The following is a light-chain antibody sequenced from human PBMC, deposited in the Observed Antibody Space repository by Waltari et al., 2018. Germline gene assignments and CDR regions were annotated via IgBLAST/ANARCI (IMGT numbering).Light chain of an antibody. J-gene: IGKJ4*01. CDR3: QERSNWPGGS. V-gene: IGKV3-11*01. Sequence: DIVLTQSPAILSWSSGESATLSCRASQSVSSYLAWYQQKPGQAPRLLIYDASNRATGIPARFVGSGSGTDFTLTISSLEPEDFAVYYCQERSNWPGGSFGGGTKVEIK. CDR1: QSVSSY. CDR2: DAS.